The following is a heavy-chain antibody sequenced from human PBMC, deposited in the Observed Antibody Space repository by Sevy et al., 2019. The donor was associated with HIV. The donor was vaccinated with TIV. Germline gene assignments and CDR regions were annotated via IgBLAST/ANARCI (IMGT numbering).Heavy chain of an antibody. Sequence: GGSLRLSCVASQFNFDTYAIHWVRQAPGKGLEWVAMIWYDGSSKDYAESVKGRLAISRENSQKTAFLQMNSLRAEDTGVYYCATNMVHAGAYDSYFNFWGQGSLVTVSS. V-gene: IGHV3-33*01. CDR2: IWYDGSSK. D-gene: IGHD3-10*01. J-gene: IGHJ4*02. CDR3: ATNMVHAGAYDSYFNF. CDR1: QFNFDTYA.